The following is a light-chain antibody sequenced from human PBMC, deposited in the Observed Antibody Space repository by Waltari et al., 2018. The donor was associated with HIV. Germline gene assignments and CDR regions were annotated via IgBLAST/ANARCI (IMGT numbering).Light chain of an antibody. CDR3: QHIYNGPVT. CDR2: GAS. CDR1: QNITTS. V-gene: IGKV1-39*01. J-gene: IGKJ5*01. Sequence: DIQMTQSPSSLSASLGDRVTITCRTSQNITTSLNWYQHKSGKAPKVLLYGASNLQSGVPPRVSVSGSGTHFALSISGLQPEDFATYFCQHIYNGPVTFGQGTRLDLK.